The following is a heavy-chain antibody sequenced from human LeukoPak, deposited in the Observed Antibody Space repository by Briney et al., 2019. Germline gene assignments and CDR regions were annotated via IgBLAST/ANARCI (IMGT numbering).Heavy chain of an antibody. Sequence: GASVKVSCKASGYTFTTYAIHWVRQAPGQRLEWMGWINAGNGDRKYSQKFQGRVTITRDTSASTAYMELSSLRSEDTAVYYCARVTQGAGSGNYFDYWGQGTLVTVSS. CDR3: ARVTQGAGSGNYFDY. V-gene: IGHV1-3*01. CDR1: GYTFTTYA. D-gene: IGHD6-19*01. CDR2: INAGNGDR. J-gene: IGHJ4*02.